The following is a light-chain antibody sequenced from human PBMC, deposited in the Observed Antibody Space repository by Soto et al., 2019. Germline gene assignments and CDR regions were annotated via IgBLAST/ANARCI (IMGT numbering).Light chain of an antibody. J-gene: IGKJ2*01. V-gene: IGKV3-20*01. CDR1: QSVSSSY. CDR3: QQYGSSPYT. CDR2: AAS. Sequence: EIVLTQSPATLSSSPGESATLFCRASQSVSSSYLAWYQQKPGQAPRLLIYAASSRATGIPDRFSGSGSGTDFTLNISRLEPEDLAVYDCQQYGSSPYTFGQGNKLEIK.